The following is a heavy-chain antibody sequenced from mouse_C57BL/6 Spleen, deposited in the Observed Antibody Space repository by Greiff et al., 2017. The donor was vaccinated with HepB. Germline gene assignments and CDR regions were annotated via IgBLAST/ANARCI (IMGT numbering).Heavy chain of an antibody. V-gene: IGHV1-83*01. CDR1: YTFTDYYM. J-gene: IGHJ3*01. CDR3: DYDPPFAY. Sequence: VQLQQSGPELVKPGASVKMSCKASGYTFTDYYMHWVKQKPGKGLEWIGEIYPGSGNTYYNEKFKGKATLPADTSSSTAYMQLSSLTSEDSAVYFCGDYDPPFAYWGQGTLVTVSA. CDR2: YPGSGNTY. D-gene: IGHD2-4*01.